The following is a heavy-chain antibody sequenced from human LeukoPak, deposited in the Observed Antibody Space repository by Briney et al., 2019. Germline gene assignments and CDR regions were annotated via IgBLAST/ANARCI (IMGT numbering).Heavy chain of an antibody. CDR1: GYSVSSAYY. D-gene: IGHD1-14*01. J-gene: IGHJ6*03. CDR2: MYYTGST. Sequence: SETLSLTCSVSGYSVSSAYYWGWIRQPPGKGLEWIGTMYYTGSTYYSPPLKSRVTISVDTSLNQFSLKLTSVTAADTAVYYCASPGNHYHYMDVWGKGTTVTVSS. CDR3: ASPGNHYHYMDV. V-gene: IGHV4-38-2*02.